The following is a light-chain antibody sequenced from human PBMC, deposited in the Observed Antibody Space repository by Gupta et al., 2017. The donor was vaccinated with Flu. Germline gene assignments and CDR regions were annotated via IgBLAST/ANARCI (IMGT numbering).Light chain of an antibody. J-gene: IGKJ1*01. V-gene: IGKV2D-29*01. Sequence: SQCRRKRDGMDYLCWYQQNPDQPPQLLINEASKRNSGVPERFSGRGWGTDFTLKISRGEAEDVGVYYWKQSIRPPWTFGQGTKVEI. CDR2: EAS. CDR3: KQSIRPPWT. CDR1: QCRRKRDGMDY.